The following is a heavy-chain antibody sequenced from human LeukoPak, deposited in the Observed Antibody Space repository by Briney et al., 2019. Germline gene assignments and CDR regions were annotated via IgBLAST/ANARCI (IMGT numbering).Heavy chain of an antibody. Sequence: GGSLRLSCAASGFTFSRYWMHWVRQAPGKGLVWVSHINSDGSGISYADSVKGRFTISRDKAKNTLYLQMNSLRAADTAVYYCARDVDFWSGPDYWGQGTLVTVSS. CDR3: ARDVDFWSGPDY. J-gene: IGHJ4*02. D-gene: IGHD3-3*01. CDR2: INSDGSGI. CDR1: GFTFSRYW. V-gene: IGHV3-74*01.